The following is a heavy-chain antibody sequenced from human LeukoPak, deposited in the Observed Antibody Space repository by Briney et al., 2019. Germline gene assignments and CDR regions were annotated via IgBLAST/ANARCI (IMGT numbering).Heavy chain of an antibody. CDR2: ITSSGTYI. CDR3: ARDPYSGNYGNYYYCYMDV. CDR1: GFTFNNYN. Sequence: PGGSLRLSCAASGFTFNNYNMNWVRQAPGRALEWVSSITSSGTYIFYADSVKGRFTISRDNAKNSLYLQMNSLGPEDTAVYYCARDPYSGNYGNYYYCYMDVWGKGTTVTISS. D-gene: IGHD1-26*01. V-gene: IGHV3-21*01. J-gene: IGHJ6*03.